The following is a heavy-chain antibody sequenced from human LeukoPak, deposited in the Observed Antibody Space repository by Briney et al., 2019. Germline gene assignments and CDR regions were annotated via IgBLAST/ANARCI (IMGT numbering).Heavy chain of an antibody. D-gene: IGHD2-8*01. CDR3: ATWVCSPGAFDI. CDR2: IWYDGSNK. V-gene: IGHV3-33*01. CDR1: GFTFSSYG. J-gene: IGHJ3*02. Sequence: PGGSLRLSCAASGFTFSSYGMHWVRQAPGKGLEWVAVIWYDGSNKYYADSVKGRFTISRDNSKNTLYLQMNSLRAEDTAVYYCATWVCSPGAFDIWGQGTMVTVSS.